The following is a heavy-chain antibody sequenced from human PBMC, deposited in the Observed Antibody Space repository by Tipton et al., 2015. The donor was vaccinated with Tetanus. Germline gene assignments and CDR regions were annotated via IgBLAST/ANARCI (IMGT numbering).Heavy chain of an antibody. D-gene: IGHD4-17*01. Sequence: GLVKPSETLSLTCAVYGGSFSGYYWSWLRQPPGKGLEWIGEINHSGSTNYNPSLKSRVTISEDTSKNQLSLKLSSVTAADTAVYYCARSRPGAMTTVTTFEYWGQGTLVTVSS. CDR3: ARSRPGAMTTVTTFEY. CDR1: GGSFSGYY. J-gene: IGHJ4*02. V-gene: IGHV4-34*01. CDR2: INHSGST.